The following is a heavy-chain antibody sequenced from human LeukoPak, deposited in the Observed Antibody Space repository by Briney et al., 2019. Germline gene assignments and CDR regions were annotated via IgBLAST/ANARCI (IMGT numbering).Heavy chain of an antibody. D-gene: IGHD6-13*01. CDR1: GGSISSHY. Sequence: SETLSLTCTVSGGSISSHYWSWIRQPAGKGLEWIGRIYSSGRTNYNPSLKSGVTMSVETSKNKCSLKLSSVTAADTAVYYCARGGSSWAPDYWGQGTLLTVSS. V-gene: IGHV4-4*07. CDR3: ARGGSSWAPDY. CDR2: IYSSGRT. J-gene: IGHJ4*02.